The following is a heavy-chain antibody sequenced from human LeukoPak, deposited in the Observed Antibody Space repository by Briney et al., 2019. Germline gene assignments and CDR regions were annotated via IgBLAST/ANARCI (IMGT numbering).Heavy chain of an antibody. D-gene: IGHD5-24*01. CDR3: ARGVATMGYYYYYMDV. V-gene: IGHV3-48*03. CDR2: ISSSGSTI. J-gene: IGHJ6*03. Sequence: PGGSLRLSCAASGFTFSSYEMNWVRQAPGKGLEWVSYISSSGSTIYYADSVKGRFTISRDNAKNSLYLQMNSLRAEDTAVYYCARGVATMGYYYYYMDVWGKGTTVTISS. CDR1: GFTFSSYE.